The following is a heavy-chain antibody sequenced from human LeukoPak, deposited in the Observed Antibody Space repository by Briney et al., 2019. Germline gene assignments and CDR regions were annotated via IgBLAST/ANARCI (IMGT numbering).Heavy chain of an antibody. CDR3: ARVVTTGSYFHY. CDR1: GGSFSSGSYY. CDR2: IYYSGNT. V-gene: IGHV4-61*01. Sequence: SETLSLTCTVSGGSFSSGSYYWSWIRQPPGKGLEWIAYIYYSGNTNYNPSLKSRVTISVDTSKNQFSLKLTSVTAADTAVYYCARVVTTGSYFHYWGQGTLVTVSS. D-gene: IGHD4-17*01. J-gene: IGHJ4*02.